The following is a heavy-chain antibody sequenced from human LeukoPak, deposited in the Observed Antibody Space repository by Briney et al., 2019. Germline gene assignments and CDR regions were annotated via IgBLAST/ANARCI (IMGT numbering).Heavy chain of an antibody. V-gene: IGHV1-69*04. CDR1: GGTFSSYA. J-gene: IGHJ4*02. D-gene: IGHD5-18*01. Sequence: GASVKVSCKASGGTFSSYAISWVRQAPGQGLEWMGRIIPILGIANYAQKFQGRVTITADKSTSTAYMELSSLRSEDTAVYYCAREGVLGRYSYDYWGQGTLVTVSS. CDR3: AREGVLGRYSYDY. CDR2: IIPILGIA.